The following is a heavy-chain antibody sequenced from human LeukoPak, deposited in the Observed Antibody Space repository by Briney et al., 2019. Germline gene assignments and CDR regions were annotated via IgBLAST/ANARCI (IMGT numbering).Heavy chain of an antibody. CDR1: GGTFSSYA. J-gene: IGHJ5*02. Sequence: ASVKVSCKASGGTFSSYAISWVRQAPGQGLEWMGRIIPILGIANYAQKFQGRVTITADKSTSTAYMELSSLRSEDTAVYYCARDVVPAAIEGNWFDPWGQGTLVTVSS. D-gene: IGHD2-2*01. V-gene: IGHV1-69*04. CDR3: ARDVVPAAIEGNWFDP. CDR2: IIPILGIA.